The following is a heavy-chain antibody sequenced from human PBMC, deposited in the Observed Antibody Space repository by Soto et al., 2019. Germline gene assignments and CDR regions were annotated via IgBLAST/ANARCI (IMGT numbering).Heavy chain of an antibody. J-gene: IGHJ4*02. V-gene: IGHV4-59*01. D-gene: IGHD5-12*01. Sequence: PSETLSLTCAVYGGSFGCYYWSWIRQPPGKGLEWIGYIHYSGSANYNPSLKSRVTISVDTSKNQFFLKLSSVTAADTAVYYCARDHRGDSGYEWDLDYWGQGTLVTVSS. CDR1: GGSFGCYY. CDR3: ARDHRGDSGYEWDLDY. CDR2: IHYSGSA.